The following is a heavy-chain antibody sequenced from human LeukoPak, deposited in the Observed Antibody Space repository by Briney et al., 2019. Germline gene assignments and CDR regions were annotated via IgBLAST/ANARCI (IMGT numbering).Heavy chain of an antibody. CDR1: GFTFSNYW. CDR3: ARDKKSGESSEIDY. CDR2: INRDGSTT. D-gene: IGHD3-10*01. V-gene: IGHV3-74*03. J-gene: IGHJ4*02. Sequence: PGGSLRLPCAASGFTFSNYWVHWVRQAPGKGLVSVSRINRDGSTTKYADSVKGRFTVSRDNAKNTLNLQMNSLRAEDTAVYYCARDKKSGESSEIDYWGQGTLVTVSS.